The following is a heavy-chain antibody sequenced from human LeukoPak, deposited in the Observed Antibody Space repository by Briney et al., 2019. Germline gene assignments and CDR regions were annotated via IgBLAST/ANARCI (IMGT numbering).Heavy chain of an antibody. CDR2: IKSKTDGGTT. CDR1: GLTFSNAW. D-gene: IGHD2-15*01. Sequence: PGGSLRLSCVASGLTFSNAWMSWIRQAPGQGLQWVGHIKSKTDGGTTDYAAPVKGRFTISRDDSKNTLYLQMNSLKNEDAALYYCTALGAASEYWGQGALVTVSS. CDR3: TALGAASEY. V-gene: IGHV3-15*01. J-gene: IGHJ4*02.